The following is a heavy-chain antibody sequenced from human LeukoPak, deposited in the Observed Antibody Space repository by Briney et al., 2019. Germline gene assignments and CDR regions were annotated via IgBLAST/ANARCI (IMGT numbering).Heavy chain of an antibody. V-gene: IGHV1-18*01. J-gene: IGHJ4*02. CDR1: GYTFTSYG. CDR3: AREENDSSGYYAYFDY. CDR2: ISAYNGNT. Sequence: AASVKVSCKASGYTFTSYGISWVRQAPGQGLEWMGWISAYNGNTNYAQKFQGRVTMTTDTSTSTAYMELRSLRSDDTAVYYCAREENDSSGYYAYFDYWGQGTLVTVSS. D-gene: IGHD3-22*01.